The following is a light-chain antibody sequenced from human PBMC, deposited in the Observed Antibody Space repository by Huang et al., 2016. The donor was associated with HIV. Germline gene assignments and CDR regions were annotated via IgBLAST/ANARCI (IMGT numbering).Light chain of an antibody. V-gene: IGKV1-39*01. CDR2: SAS. CDR3: QQSYSTPLT. J-gene: IGKJ4*01. CDR1: HNINTY. Sequence: IQMTQSRSSLSASVGDRVTITCRASHNINTYLNWYQQKPGKAPKLLVYSASTLQSGVPSRVRGSGSGTDFTLTVSSLQPEDFATYYCQQSYSTPLTFGGGTKVEI.